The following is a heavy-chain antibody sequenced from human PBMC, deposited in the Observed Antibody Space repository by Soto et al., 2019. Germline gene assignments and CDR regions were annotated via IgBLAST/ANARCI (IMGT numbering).Heavy chain of an antibody. V-gene: IGHV3-48*02. J-gene: IGHJ6*03. CDR2: ISSSSSTI. Sequence: EVQLVESGGGLVQPGGSLRLSCAASGFTFSSYSMNWVRQAPGKGLEWVSDISSSSSTIYYADSVKGRFTISRDNAKNSLYLQMNSLRDEDTAVYYCARWSPYYDFWSGYYDYYYYYYMDVWGKGTTVTVSS. CDR3: ARWSPYYDFWSGYYDYYYYYYMDV. D-gene: IGHD3-3*01. CDR1: GFTFSSYS.